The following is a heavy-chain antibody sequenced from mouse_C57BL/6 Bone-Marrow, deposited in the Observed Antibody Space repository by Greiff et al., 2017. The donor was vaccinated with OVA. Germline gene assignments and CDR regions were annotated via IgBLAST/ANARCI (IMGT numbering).Heavy chain of an antibody. Sequence: QVQLQQPGAELVKPGASVKLSCKASGYTFTSYWMHWVKQRPGQGLEWIGMIHPNSGSTNYNEKFKSKATLTVDKSSSTAYMQLSSLTSEDSAVYFCARSPFYDGYYVRFAYWGQGTLVTVSA. CDR1: GYTFTSYW. CDR2: IHPNSGST. V-gene: IGHV1-64*01. J-gene: IGHJ3*01. CDR3: ARSPFYDGYYVRFAY. D-gene: IGHD2-3*01.